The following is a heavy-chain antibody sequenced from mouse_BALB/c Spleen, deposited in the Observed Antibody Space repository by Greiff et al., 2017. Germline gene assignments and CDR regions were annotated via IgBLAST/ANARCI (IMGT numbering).Heavy chain of an antibody. J-gene: IGHJ3*01. D-gene: IGHD2-2*01. CDR3: ARHYYGYDG. CDR2: ISNGGGST. V-gene: IGHV5-12-2*01. Sequence: EVMLVESGGGLVQPGGSLKLSCAASGFTFSSYTMSWVRQTPEKRLEWVAYISNGGGSTYYPDTVKGRFTISRDNAKNTLYLQMSSLKSEDTAMYYCARHYYGYDGWGQGTLVTVSA. CDR1: GFTFSSYT.